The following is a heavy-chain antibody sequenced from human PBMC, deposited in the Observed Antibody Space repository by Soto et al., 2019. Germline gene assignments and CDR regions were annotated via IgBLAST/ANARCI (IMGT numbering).Heavy chain of an antibody. CDR2: ISAYNGQT. J-gene: IGHJ5*02. Sequence: KFSCKSSGYPFDTYGINWVRQAPGQRPEWMGWISAYNGQTDYAQNFQGRVTMATDTSTNTAYMELRNLRSEDTAIYYCARSSAGVFGIIIEGSNWLAPWGQGSLVTVSS. CDR3: ARSSAGVFGIIIEGSNWLAP. D-gene: IGHD3-16*02. CDR1: GYPFDTYG. V-gene: IGHV1-18*01.